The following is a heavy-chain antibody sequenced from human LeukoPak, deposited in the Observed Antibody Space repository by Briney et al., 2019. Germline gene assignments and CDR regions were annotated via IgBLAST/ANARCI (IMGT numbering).Heavy chain of an antibody. CDR1: GGSINSHY. J-gene: IGHJ4*02. V-gene: IGHV4-59*08. D-gene: IGHD6-19*01. CDR3: VRRDNTGWNYFDY. Sequence: SETLSLTCTVSGGSINSHYWSWIRQPPGKGLEWIGDIYYKGNTNYNPSLKSRVTISVDTSKNHLSLKLTPVLAADTAIYYCVRRDNTGWNYFDYWGQGILVTVSS. CDR2: IYYKGNT.